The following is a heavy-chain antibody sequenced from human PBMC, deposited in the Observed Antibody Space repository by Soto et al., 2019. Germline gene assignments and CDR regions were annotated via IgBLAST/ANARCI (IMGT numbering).Heavy chain of an antibody. Sequence: QVQLVQSGAEVKKPGSSVKVSCKASGGTFSSYAISWVRQAPGQGLEWMGGIIPIFGTANYAQKFQGRVTITADESTSTAYMELSSLRSEDTAVYSCWAKKYRVDPITSRTRDSSNYWGQGTLVTVSS. J-gene: IGHJ4*02. D-gene: IGHD2-2*01. V-gene: IGHV1-69*01. CDR2: IIPIFGTA. CDR3: WAKKYRVDPITSRTRDSSNY. CDR1: GGTFSSYA.